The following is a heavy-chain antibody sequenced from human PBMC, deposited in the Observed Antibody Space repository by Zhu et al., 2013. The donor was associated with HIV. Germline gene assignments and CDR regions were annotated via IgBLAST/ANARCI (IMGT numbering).Heavy chain of an antibody. CDR2: IYYSGST. V-gene: IGHV4-30-4*01. CDR3: ARVAHYDFWGATVNWFDP. J-gene: IGHJ5*02. CDR1: GGSISSGDYY. Sequence: QVQLQESGPGLVKPSQTLSLTCTVSGGSISSGDYYWSWIRQPPGKGLEWIGYIYYSGSTYYNPSLKSRVTISVDTSKNQFSLKLSSVTAADTAVYYCARVAHYDFWGATVNWFDPGAREPWSPSPQ. D-gene: IGHD3-3*01.